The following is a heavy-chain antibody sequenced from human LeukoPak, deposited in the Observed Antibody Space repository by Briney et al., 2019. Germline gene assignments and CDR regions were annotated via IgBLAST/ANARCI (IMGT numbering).Heavy chain of an antibody. Sequence: SETLSLTCTVSGVSISSYYWSWIRQPPGKGLEWIGYIYYSGGTNYNPSLKSRVTISVDTSKNQFSLKLSSVTAADTAVYYCARGEVVFDIWGQGTMVTVSS. V-gene: IGHV4-59*01. CDR1: GVSISSYY. J-gene: IGHJ3*02. D-gene: IGHD6-6*01. CDR2: IYYSGGT. CDR3: ARGEVVFDI.